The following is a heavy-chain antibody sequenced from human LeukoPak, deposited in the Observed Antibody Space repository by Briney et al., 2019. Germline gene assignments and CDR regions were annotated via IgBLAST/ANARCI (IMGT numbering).Heavy chain of an antibody. V-gene: IGHV4-34*01. J-gene: IGHJ4*02. D-gene: IGHD3-22*01. CDR2: INHSGST. CDR1: GGSFSGYY. CDR3: ASIGSSGYRAGY. Sequence: SETLSLTCAVYGGSFSGYYWSWIRQPPGKGLEWIGEINHSGSTNYNPSLKSRVTISVDTSKNQFSLKLSSVTAADTAVYYCASIGSSGYRAGYWDQGTLVTVSS.